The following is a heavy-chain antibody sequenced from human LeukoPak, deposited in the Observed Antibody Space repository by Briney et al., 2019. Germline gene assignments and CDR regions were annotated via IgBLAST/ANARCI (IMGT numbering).Heavy chain of an antibody. V-gene: IGHV4-31*03. D-gene: IGHD6-6*01. J-gene: IGHJ4*02. CDR1: GAPISSGVYY. CDR2: IYYSGNT. Sequence: PSQTLSLTCTVSGAPISSGVYYWSWIRQHPGQGLEWIGYIYYSGNTYYNPSLECRVTISVDTSKIQFSLRLNSVTAADTAVYYCARVHPYSSSSGVDYWGQGTLVTVSS. CDR3: ARVHPYSSSSGVDY.